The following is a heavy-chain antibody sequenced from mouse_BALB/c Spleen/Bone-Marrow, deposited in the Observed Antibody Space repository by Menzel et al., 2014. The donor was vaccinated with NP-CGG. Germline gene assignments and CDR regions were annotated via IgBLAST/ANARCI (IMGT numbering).Heavy chain of an antibody. V-gene: IGHV1-14*01. J-gene: IGHJ4*01. D-gene: IGHD2-3*01. CDR2: INPYNDGT. Sequence: SGPELGKPGASVKMSCKASGYTFSSYVIHWVKQKPGQGLEWIGYINPYNDGTKYNEKFKGKATLTSDESSSTAYIDLSSLTSEDSAVYYCAREADGYYVGAMDYWGQGTSVTVSS. CDR3: AREADGYYVGAMDY. CDR1: GYTFSSYV.